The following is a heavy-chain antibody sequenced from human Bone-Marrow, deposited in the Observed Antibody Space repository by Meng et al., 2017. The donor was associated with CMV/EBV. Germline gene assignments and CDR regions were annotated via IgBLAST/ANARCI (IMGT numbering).Heavy chain of an antibody. Sequence: SVTVSCQSSGYTFTGYYVHWVRQAPGQGLEWMGWINPNTGGTNYAQRFQGRVTMTTDTSISTAYMELSRLRSDDTAVYYCASSVQLVWGQGTLVTVSS. D-gene: IGHD1-1*01. V-gene: IGHV1-2*02. CDR2: INPNTGGT. CDR3: ASSVQLV. J-gene: IGHJ4*02. CDR1: GYTFTGYY.